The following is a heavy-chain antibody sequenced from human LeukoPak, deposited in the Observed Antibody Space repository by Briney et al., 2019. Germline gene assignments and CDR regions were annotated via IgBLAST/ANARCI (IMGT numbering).Heavy chain of an antibody. Sequence: PSETLSLTCTVSGGSISSDYWSWIRQPPGKGLEWIGYIYYSGSTNYNPSLKSRVTISVDTSKNQFSLKLSSVTAADTAVYYCARDVRGYFDYWGQGTLVTVSS. J-gene: IGHJ4*02. CDR2: IYYSGST. D-gene: IGHD3-16*01. CDR1: GGSISSDY. V-gene: IGHV4-59*01. CDR3: ARDVRGYFDY.